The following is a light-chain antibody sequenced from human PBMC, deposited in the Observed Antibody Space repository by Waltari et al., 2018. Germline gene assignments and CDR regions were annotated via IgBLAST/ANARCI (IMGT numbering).Light chain of an antibody. CDR1: HDITTY. V-gene: IGKV1-39*01. CDR3: QQTTTNPLT. J-gene: IGKJ4*01. Sequence: DVQMTQSPSSLFVSVGHRVTISCRASHDITTYLTCYHQRLPQPPRLLIYSTSKLRSGVPSRFSGSGSGTEFTLTISTLQPEDVGTYYCQQTTTNPLTFGRGTTV. CDR2: STS.